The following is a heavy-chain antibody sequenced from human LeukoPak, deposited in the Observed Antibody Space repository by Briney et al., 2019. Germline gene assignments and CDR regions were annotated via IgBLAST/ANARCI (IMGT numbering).Heavy chain of an antibody. CDR1: RGSITNSSCY. CDR2: IYYTGTT. CDR3: ARDRVGAISL. V-gene: IGHV4-39*07. D-gene: IGHD1-26*01. Sequence: SETLSLTCAVFRGSITNSSCYWGWIRQPPGKGLEWIGGIYYTGTTYYSPSLNSRITISVDTSKNQFSLKLSSVTAADTAVYYCARDRVGAISLWGQGTLVTVSS. J-gene: IGHJ4*02.